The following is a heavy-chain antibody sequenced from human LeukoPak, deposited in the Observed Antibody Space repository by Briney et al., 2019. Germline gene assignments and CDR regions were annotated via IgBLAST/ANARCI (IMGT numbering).Heavy chain of an antibody. D-gene: IGHD6-19*01. CDR1: GYTFTGYY. V-gene: IGHV1-2*02. CDR3: ARDAGIALADPGIDY. CDR2: INPNSGGT. J-gene: IGHJ4*02. Sequence: GASVKVSCKASGYTFTGYYMHWVRQAPGQGLEWMGWINPNSGGTNYAQKFQGRVTMTRDTSISTAYMELSRLRSDDTAVYYCARDAGIALADPGIDYWGQGTLVTVSS.